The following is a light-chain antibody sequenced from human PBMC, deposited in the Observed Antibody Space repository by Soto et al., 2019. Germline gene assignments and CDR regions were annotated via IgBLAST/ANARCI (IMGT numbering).Light chain of an antibody. CDR1: QSLLQSNGYNY. Sequence: DIVMIQSPLSLPVTPGEPASISCRSSQSLLQSNGYNYLDWYLQKPGQSPQLLIYLGSNRASGVPDRFSGSGSGTDFTLKISRVEAEDVGVYYCMQTLQTITFGQGTRLEIK. J-gene: IGKJ5*01. CDR2: LGS. CDR3: MQTLQTIT. V-gene: IGKV2-28*01.